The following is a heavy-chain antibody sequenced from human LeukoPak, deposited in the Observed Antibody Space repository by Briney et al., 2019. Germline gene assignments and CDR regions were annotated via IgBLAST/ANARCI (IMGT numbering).Heavy chain of an antibody. CDR1: GFTFSDCY. Sequence: PGGSLRLSCAASGFTFSDCYMNWIRQAPGKGLEWVSAISNGGDSTYNADSVRGRFTISRDNSKNTLYLQMNSLRVEDTAVYYCARHVVAVGFDYWGQGTLVTVSS. J-gene: IGHJ4*02. CDR3: ARHVVAVGFDY. CDR2: ISNGGDST. D-gene: IGHD3-22*01. V-gene: IGHV3-23*01.